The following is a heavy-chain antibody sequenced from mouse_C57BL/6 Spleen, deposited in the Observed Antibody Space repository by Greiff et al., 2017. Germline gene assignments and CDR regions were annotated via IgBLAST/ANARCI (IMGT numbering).Heavy chain of an antibody. V-gene: IGHV1-52*01. Sequence: QVQLQQPGAELVRPGSSVKLSCKASGYTFTSYWMHWVKQRPIQGLEWIGNSDPSDSETHYNQKFKDKATLTVDKSSSTAYMQLSSLTSEDSAVYYGARDGNFYYAMDYWGQGTSVTVSS. CDR3: ARDGNFYYAMDY. D-gene: IGHD2-1*01. CDR2: SDPSDSET. J-gene: IGHJ4*01. CDR1: GYTFTSYW.